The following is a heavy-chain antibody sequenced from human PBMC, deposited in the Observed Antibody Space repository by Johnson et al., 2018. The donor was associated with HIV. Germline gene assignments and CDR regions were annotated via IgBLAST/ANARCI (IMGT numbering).Heavy chain of an antibody. CDR3: AKGASGSQRRGAFHI. V-gene: IGHV3-30-3*01. D-gene: IGHD1-26*01. CDR2: MSFDGTNK. CDR1: GFTFSNFV. J-gene: IGHJ3*02. Sequence: QVQLVESGGGVVQPARSLRLSCTASGFTFSNFVMHWVRQAPGKGLEWVAAMSFDGTNKYYADSVRGRFTISRDTAKNPLYLQMNSLRAEDTAVYYCAKGASGSQRRGAFHIWGQGTMVTVSS.